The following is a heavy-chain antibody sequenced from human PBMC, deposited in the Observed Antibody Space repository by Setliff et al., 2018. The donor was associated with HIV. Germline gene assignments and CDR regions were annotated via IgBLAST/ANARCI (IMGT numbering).Heavy chain of an antibody. D-gene: IGHD3-3*01. CDR2: INPNNYDT. CDR1: GYTFTDYY. V-gene: IGHV1-2*02. CDR3: ARDRLPKWGSHYTY. J-gene: IGHJ4*02. Sequence: ASVKVSCKASGYTFTDYYLHWVRQAPGQGLEWMGWINPNNYDTKSAQKFQGRVTMTRDTSISTAYMELSSLRSDDTAVYYCARDRLPKWGSHYTYWGQGTMVTVSS.